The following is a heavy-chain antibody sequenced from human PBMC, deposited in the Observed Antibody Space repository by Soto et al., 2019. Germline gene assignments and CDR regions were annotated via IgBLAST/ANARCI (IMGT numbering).Heavy chain of an antibody. CDR2: IWYDGSNK. CDR3: ARNWGYYSSGSPLEVFDY. CDR1: GFTFSSYG. D-gene: IGHD3-22*01. V-gene: IGHV3-33*01. Sequence: PGGSLRLSCAASGFTFSSYGMHWVRQAPGKGLEWVAVIWYDGSNKYYADSVKGRFTISRDNSKNTLYLQMNSLRAEDTAVYYCARNWGYYSSGSPLEVFDYWGQGTLVTVSS. J-gene: IGHJ4*02.